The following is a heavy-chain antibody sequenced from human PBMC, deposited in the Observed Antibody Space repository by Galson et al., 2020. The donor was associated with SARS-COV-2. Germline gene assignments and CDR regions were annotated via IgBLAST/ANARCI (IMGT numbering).Heavy chain of an antibody. CDR1: GGSISSGDYY. J-gene: IGHJ5*02. Sequence: SETLSLTCTVSGGSISSGDYYWSWIRQPPGKGLEWIGYIYYSGSTYYNPSLKSRVTISVDTSKNQFSLKLSSVTAADTAVYYCARDWRDITMFGVVSRRGFDPWGQGTLVTVSS. V-gene: IGHV4-30-4*01. D-gene: IGHD3-3*01. CDR3: ARDWRDITMFGVVSRRGFDP. CDR2: IYYSGST.